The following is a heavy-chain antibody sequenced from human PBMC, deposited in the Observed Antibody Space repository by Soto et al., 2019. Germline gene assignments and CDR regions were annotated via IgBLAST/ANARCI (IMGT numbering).Heavy chain of an antibody. D-gene: IGHD6-6*01. CDR2: ISGSGGST. CDR3: ARENVEYGSSSFNYGMDV. V-gene: IGHV3-23*01. Sequence: EVQLLESGGGLVQPGGSLRLSCAASGFTFSSYAVSWVRQAPGKGLEWVSAISGSGGSTYYADSVKGRFTISRDNSKNTLYLQMNSLRAEDTAVYYCARENVEYGSSSFNYGMDVWGQGTTVTVSS. CDR1: GFTFSSYA. J-gene: IGHJ6*02.